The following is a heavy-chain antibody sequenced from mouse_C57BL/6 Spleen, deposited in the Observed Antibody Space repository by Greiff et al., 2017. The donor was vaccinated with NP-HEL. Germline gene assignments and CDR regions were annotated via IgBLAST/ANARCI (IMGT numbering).Heavy chain of an antibody. D-gene: IGHD2-9*01. V-gene: IGHV1-80*01. Sequence: QVHVKQSGAELVKPGASVKISCKASGYAFSSYWMNWVKQRPGKGLEWIGQIYPGDGDTNYNGKFKGKATLTADKSSSTAYMQLSSLTSEDSAVYFCAAGASYGYDDYWGQGTTLTVSS. CDR2: IYPGDGDT. J-gene: IGHJ2*01. CDR1: GYAFSSYW. CDR3: AAGASYGYDDY.